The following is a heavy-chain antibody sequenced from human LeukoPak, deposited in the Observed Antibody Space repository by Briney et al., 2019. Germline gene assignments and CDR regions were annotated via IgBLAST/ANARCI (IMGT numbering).Heavy chain of an antibody. V-gene: IGHV3-23*01. CDR2: ISGSGGTT. J-gene: IGHJ6*03. CDR3: AKGGYSNGRYYYYYMDV. Sequence: GGSLRLSCAASGFTFSSYAMSWVRQAPGKGLEWVSVISGSGGTTYYADSVQGRFTISRDNSKNTLSLQMNSLRAEDTAVYYCAKGGYSNGRYYYYYMDVWGEGTTVTVSS. D-gene: IGHD5-18*01. CDR1: GFTFSSYA.